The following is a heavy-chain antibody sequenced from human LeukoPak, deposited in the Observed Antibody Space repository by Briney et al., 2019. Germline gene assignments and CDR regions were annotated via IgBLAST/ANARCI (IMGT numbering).Heavy chain of an antibody. CDR2: IWYDGSNK. CDR1: GFTFSSYG. D-gene: IGHD6-13*01. J-gene: IGHJ3*02. V-gene: IGHV3-33*01. Sequence: PGRSLRLSCAASGFTFSSYGMHWVRQAPGKGLEWVAVIWYDGSNKYYADSVKGRFTISRDNSKNMLYLQMNSLRAEDTAVYYCARGAAGAFDIWGQGTMVTVSS. CDR3: ARGAAGAFDI.